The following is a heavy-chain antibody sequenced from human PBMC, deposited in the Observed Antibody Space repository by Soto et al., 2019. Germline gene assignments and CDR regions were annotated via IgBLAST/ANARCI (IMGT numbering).Heavy chain of an antibody. V-gene: IGHV4-59*01. Sequence: QVQLQESGPGLVKPSETLSLTCTVSGGSISGYYWSWIRQPPRKGLEWIAYIYDSGTTNYNPSLKRRITLSADTSKNQSALMLSSVTAADTAVYSCARGNPRYWYFDLWGRGTLVTVSS. CDR2: IYDSGTT. CDR1: GGSISGYY. D-gene: IGHD4-4*01. J-gene: IGHJ2*01. CDR3: ARGNPRYWYFDL.